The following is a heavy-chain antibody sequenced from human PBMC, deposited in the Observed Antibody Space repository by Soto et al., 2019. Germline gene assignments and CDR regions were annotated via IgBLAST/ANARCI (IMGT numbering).Heavy chain of an antibody. J-gene: IGHJ6*02. CDR1: GYSFTSYW. D-gene: IGHD3-22*01. Sequence: GDSLKISCKGSGYSFTSYWIGWVRQMPGKGLEWMGIIYPGDSDTRYSPSFQGQVTISADKSISTAYLQWSSLKASDTAMYYCARSYYYDSSGYYVNYGMDVWGQGTTVTVSS. CDR3: ARSYYYDSSGYYVNYGMDV. V-gene: IGHV5-51*01. CDR2: IYPGDSDT.